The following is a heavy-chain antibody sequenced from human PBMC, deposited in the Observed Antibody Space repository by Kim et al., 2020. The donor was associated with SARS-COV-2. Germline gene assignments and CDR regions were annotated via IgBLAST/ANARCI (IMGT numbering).Heavy chain of an antibody. V-gene: IGHV3-53*01. J-gene: IGHJ6*02. D-gene: IGHD6-6*01. Sequence: VKGRFTSSRDNSKNRLYLQMNGLRAEDTAVYYCARDSSSSLYYYYYGMDVWGQGTTVTVSS. CDR3: ARDSSSSLYYYYYGMDV.